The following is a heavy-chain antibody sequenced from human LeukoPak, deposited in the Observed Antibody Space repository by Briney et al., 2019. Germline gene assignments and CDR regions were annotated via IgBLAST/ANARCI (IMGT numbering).Heavy chain of an antibody. CDR1: GFTFSSYS. D-gene: IGHD3-9*01. Sequence: PGGSLRLSCAASGFTFSSYSMNWVRQAPGKGLEWVSLISTSSSYIYYADSVKGRFTVSRDNAENSLYLQMNSLRAEDTAAYFCARDDRIYDILTGYYYYAFDIWGQGTVVTVSS. J-gene: IGHJ3*02. V-gene: IGHV3-21*01. CDR3: ARDDRIYDILTGYYYYAFDI. CDR2: ISTSSSYI.